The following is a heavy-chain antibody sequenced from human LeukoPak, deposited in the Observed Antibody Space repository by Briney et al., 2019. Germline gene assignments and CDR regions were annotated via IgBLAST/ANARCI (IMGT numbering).Heavy chain of an antibody. Sequence: AGTLRLSCAASGFTFDDYGMSWVRQPPGKGLEWVSCINCNGGSTGYADSVKGRFTISRDNTKNFLYLEMNSVRAEDKALYHCARRGAFLGRRLEYYFDYWGQGTMVTVSS. J-gene: IGHJ4*02. V-gene: IGHV3-20*01. CDR1: GFTFDDYG. CDR2: INCNGGST. D-gene: IGHD4-11*01. CDR3: ARRGAFLGRRLEYYFDY.